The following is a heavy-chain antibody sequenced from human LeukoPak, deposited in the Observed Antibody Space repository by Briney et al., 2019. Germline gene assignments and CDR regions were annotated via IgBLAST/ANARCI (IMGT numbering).Heavy chain of an antibody. V-gene: IGHV3-53*01. CDR3: ARIGVRDLRGSIDY. J-gene: IGHJ4*02. CDR2: IYTGGST. Sequence: QPGGSLRLSCAASGFTVSSNYISWVRQAPGKGLEWVSVIYTGGSTYYADSVKGRFTISRDNSENTVYLQMNSLRAEDTAVYYCARIGVRDLRGSIDYWGQGTLVTVSS. D-gene: IGHD3-3*01. CDR1: GFTVSSNY.